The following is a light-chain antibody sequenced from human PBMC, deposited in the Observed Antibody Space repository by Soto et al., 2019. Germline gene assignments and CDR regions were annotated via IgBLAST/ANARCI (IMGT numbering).Light chain of an antibody. CDR1: QSFSSC. Sequence: DIQMTQSPSSLSASVGDRVTITCRASQSFSSCLAWYQQKPGKAPKLLIYDVSILETGVPSRFSGGGSGTQFTLTISSRQPDDDVTYFYQQYNACCPPTFGQGTKVEI. V-gene: IGKV1-5*01. CDR2: DVS. CDR3: QQYNACCPPT. J-gene: IGKJ1*01.